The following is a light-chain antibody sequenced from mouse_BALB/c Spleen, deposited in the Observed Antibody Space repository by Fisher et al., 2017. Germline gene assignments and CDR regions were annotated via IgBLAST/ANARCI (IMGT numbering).Light chain of an antibody. CDR3: QQWSSNPLT. CDR2: DTS. Sequence: IVMTQTTALMSASPGEKVTMTCSASSSVSYMYWYQQKPGSSPRLLIYDTSKLASGVPARFSGSGSGTSYSLTISSMEAEDAATYYCQQWSSNPLTFGAGTKLELK. V-gene: IGKV4-55*01. J-gene: IGKJ5*01. CDR1: SSVSY.